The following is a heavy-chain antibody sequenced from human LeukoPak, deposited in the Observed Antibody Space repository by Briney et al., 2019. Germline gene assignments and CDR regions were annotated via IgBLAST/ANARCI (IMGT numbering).Heavy chain of an antibody. CDR3: ARDFFWFEELLLTSFDY. Sequence: GGSLRLSCAASGFTFSSYSMNWVRQAPGKGLEWVSYISSSSSTIYYADSVKGRFTISRDNAKNSLYLQMNSLRDEDTAVYYCARDFFWFEELLLTSFDYWGQGTLVTVSS. CDR1: GFTFSSYS. CDR2: ISSSSSTI. D-gene: IGHD3-10*01. J-gene: IGHJ4*02. V-gene: IGHV3-48*02.